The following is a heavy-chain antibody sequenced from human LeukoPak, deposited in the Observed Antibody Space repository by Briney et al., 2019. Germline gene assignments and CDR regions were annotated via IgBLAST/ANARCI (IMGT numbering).Heavy chain of an antibody. V-gene: IGHV3-53*01. Sequence: GRSLRLSCAASGFTVSSNYMSWVRQAPGKGLEWVSVIYSGGSTYYADSVKGRLTISRDNSKSTLYIQMNSLRAEDTAVYYCARAKPKNMVRGLIMRRESRYYFDYWGQGTLVTVSS. J-gene: IGHJ4*02. CDR2: IYSGGST. CDR1: GFTVSSNY. D-gene: IGHD3-10*01. CDR3: ARAKPKNMVRGLIMRRESRYYFDY.